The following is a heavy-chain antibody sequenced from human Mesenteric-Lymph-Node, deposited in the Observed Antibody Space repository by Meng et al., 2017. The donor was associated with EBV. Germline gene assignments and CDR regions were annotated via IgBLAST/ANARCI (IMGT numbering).Heavy chain of an antibody. D-gene: IGHD3/OR15-3a*01. CDR2: ISDSGDTT. CDR3: GNRGPFNY. V-gene: IGHV3-23*04. Sequence: EGQRVGSGGGLVQTGGSLRLSCAVSGITFSSYDMSWVRQAPGKGLEWVSGISDSGDTTYYAGSVKGRFTISRDNSKSTLFLQMNSLRAEDTAVYYCGNRGPFNYWGQGTLVTVFS. J-gene: IGHJ4*02. CDR1: GITFSSYD.